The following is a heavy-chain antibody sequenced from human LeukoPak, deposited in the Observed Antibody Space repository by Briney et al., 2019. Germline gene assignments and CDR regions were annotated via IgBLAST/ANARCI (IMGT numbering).Heavy chain of an antibody. D-gene: IGHD5-24*01. Sequence: SETLSLTCTVSGGSISSYYWSWIRQPPGKGLEWIGYIYYSGSTNYNPSLKSRVTISVDTSKNQFSLKLSSVTAADTAVYYCAKMEMATIRMDVWGQGTTVTVSS. J-gene: IGHJ6*02. CDR2: IYYSGST. CDR1: GGSISSYY. CDR3: AKMEMATIRMDV. V-gene: IGHV4-59*08.